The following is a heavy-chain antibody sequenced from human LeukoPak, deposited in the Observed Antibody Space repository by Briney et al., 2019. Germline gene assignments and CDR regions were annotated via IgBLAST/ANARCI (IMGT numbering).Heavy chain of an antibody. CDR1: GYSFTTYT. CDR3: ARVDYSTTSNWFDP. D-gene: IGHD6-13*01. J-gene: IGHJ5*02. V-gene: IGHV7-4-1*02. Sequence: GASVKVSCKVSGYSFTTYTLTWVRQAPGQGLEWMGWINTYTENPTYGQGFTGRFVFSLETSVSTAYLQISSLKAEDTAVYYCARVDYSTTSNWFDPWGQGTLVTVSS. CDR2: INTYTENP.